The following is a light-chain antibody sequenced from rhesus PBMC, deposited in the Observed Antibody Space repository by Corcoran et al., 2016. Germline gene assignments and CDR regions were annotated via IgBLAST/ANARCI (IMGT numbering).Light chain of an antibody. CDR3: LQGYSAPWT. Sequence: DIQMTQSPSSLSASVGDRVTITCRASQGISDYLSWYQQQPGKAPKRLIYAASSLESGVPSRFSGSGCGTDVTLTISSLQPEDCAAYYCLQGYSAPWTFGQGTKVEIK. CDR1: QGISDY. V-gene: IGKV1-36*02. CDR2: AAS. J-gene: IGKJ1*01.